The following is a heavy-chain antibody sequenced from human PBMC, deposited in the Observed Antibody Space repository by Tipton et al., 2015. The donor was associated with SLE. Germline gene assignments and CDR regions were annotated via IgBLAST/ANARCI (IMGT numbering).Heavy chain of an antibody. CDR1: GGPISSGGYY. D-gene: IGHD3-10*01. Sequence: TLSLTCTVSGGPISSGGYYWSWIRQHPGKGLEWIGYIYYSGSTYYNPSLKSRVTISVDTSKNQFSLKLSSVTAADPAVYYCARDRRYYGSGSFDYWGQGTLVTVSS. V-gene: IGHV4-31*03. J-gene: IGHJ4*02. CDR3: ARDRRYYGSGSFDY. CDR2: IYYSGST.